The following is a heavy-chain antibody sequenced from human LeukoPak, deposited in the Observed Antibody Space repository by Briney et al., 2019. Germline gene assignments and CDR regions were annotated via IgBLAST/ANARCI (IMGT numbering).Heavy chain of an antibody. CDR3: ARAITGPLYYYFVY. CDR2: ISYDGSNK. D-gene: IGHD1-20*01. Sequence: GGSLRLSCAASGFTFSSYGMHWVRQAPGKGLEWVAVISYDGSNKYYADSVKGRFTISRDNSKNTLYLQMNSLRAEDTAVYYCARAITGPLYYYFVYWGQGTLVTVSS. J-gene: IGHJ4*02. V-gene: IGHV3-30*03. CDR1: GFTFSSYG.